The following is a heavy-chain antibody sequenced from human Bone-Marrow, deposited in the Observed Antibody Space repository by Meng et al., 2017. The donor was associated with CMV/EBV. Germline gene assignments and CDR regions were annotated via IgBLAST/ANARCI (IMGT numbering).Heavy chain of an antibody. J-gene: IGHJ4*02. CDR2: ISYDGSNK. D-gene: IGHD2-15*01. CDR3: ARGVAAAGYFDY. V-gene: IGHV3-30*04. CDR1: GFTFSSYA. Sequence: CAASGFTFSSYAMHWVRQAPGKWLEWVAVISYDGSNKYYADSVKGRFTISRDNSKNTLYLQMNSLRAEDTAVYYCARGVAAAGYFDYWGQGTLVTVSS.